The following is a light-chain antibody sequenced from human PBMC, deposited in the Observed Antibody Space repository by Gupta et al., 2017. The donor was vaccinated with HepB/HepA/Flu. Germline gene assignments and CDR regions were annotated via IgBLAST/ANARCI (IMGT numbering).Light chain of an antibody. CDR1: GTNVGYNY. CDR2: EDN. V-gene: IGLV1-51*02. Sequence: QSVVTPPPSVSAAAGQQVTISCSGSGTNVGYNYVSWYQQIPGTAPKLLIYEDNKRPSEIPDRFSGSKSGTSATLDITGLQTGDEGDYYCQTWETGRGVGGIFGGGTKVTVL. CDR3: QTWETGRGVGGI. J-gene: IGLJ2*01.